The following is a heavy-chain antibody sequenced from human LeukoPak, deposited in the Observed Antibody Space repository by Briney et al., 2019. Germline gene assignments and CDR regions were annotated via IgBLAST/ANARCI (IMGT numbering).Heavy chain of an antibody. V-gene: IGHV4-38-2*01. CDR1: GYSITSGYY. Sequence: PSETLSLTCAVSGYSITSGYYWGWIRQPPGKGLEWIGSVYHSGSSYYNPSLKSRDTISVDTSRNQFSLKLSSVTAADTAVYYCASQPAYNYMDVWGEGTTVTVSS. D-gene: IGHD2-2*01. J-gene: IGHJ6*03. CDR2: VYHSGSS. CDR3: ASQPAYNYMDV.